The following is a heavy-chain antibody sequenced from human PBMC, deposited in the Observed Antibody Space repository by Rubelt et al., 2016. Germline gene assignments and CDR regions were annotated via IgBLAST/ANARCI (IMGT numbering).Heavy chain of an antibody. D-gene: IGHD3-3*01. CDR3: ARDPITIFGVVIRYYYGMDV. CDR1: GFFVSTAF. CDR2: ISRSSSTM. Sequence: VQLVESGGGLVQPGGSLRLSCAASGFFVSTAFMSWVRQAPGKVLEWVSDISRSSSTMYYADSVKGQFTISRDNAKNSLYLQMNRLRDEDTAVYYCARDPITIFGVVIRYYYGMDVWGQGTTVTVSS. V-gene: IGHV3-48*02. J-gene: IGHJ6*02.